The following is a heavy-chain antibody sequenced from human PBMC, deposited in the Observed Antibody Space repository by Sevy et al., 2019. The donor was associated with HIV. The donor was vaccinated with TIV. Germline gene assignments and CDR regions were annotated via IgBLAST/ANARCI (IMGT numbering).Heavy chain of an antibody. CDR3: VTEGRDDFNPYFDY. D-gene: IGHD2-21*02. Sequence: GGSLRLSCAASGFSFSSYNMNWVRQAPGKGLEWVSGISRRSDYIYYAESVKGRFTSSRDNAKNSLFLQMNSLRPEDTGVYYCVTEGRDDFNPYFDYWGQGALVTVSS. V-gene: IGHV3-21*01. CDR2: ISRRSDYI. CDR1: GFSFSSYN. J-gene: IGHJ4*02.